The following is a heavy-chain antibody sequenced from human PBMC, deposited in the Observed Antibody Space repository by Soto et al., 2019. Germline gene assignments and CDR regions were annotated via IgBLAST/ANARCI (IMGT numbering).Heavy chain of an antibody. D-gene: IGHD3-10*01. CDR1: GFTFSSYG. V-gene: IGHV3-33*01. Sequence: GGSLRLSCAASGFTFSSYGMHWVRQAPGKGLEWVAVIWYDGSNKYYADSVKGRFTISRDNSKNTLYLQMNSLRAEDTAVYYCARDAETVRGVMPPDYWGQGTLVTVSS. J-gene: IGHJ4*02. CDR2: IWYDGSNK. CDR3: ARDAETVRGVMPPDY.